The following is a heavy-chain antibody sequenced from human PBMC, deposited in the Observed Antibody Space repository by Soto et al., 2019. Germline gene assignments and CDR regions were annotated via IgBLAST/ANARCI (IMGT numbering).Heavy chain of an antibody. J-gene: IGHJ4*02. V-gene: IGHV1-69*02. CDR1: GGTFSSYT. CDR3: ARGRTETTGDLPFDY. CDR2: IIPILGIA. D-gene: IGHD7-27*01. Sequence: ASVKVSCKASGGTFSSYTISWVRQAPGQGLEWMGRIIPILGIANYAQKFQGRVTITADKSTSTAYMELSSLRSEDTAVYYCARGRTETTGDLPFDYWGQGTLVTVSS.